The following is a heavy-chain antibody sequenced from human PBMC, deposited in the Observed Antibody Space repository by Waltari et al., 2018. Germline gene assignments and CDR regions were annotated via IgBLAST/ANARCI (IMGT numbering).Heavy chain of an antibody. CDR1: GGSISSGGYS. Sequence: QLQLQESGSGLVKPSQTLSLTCAVSGGSISSGGYSWSWIRQPPGKGLEWIGYIYHSGSTYYNPSLKSRVTISVDRSKNQFSLKLSSVTAADTAMYYCARDQSGDYGWFDPWGQGTLVTVSS. CDR2: IYHSGST. D-gene: IGHD4-17*01. CDR3: ARDQSGDYGWFDP. V-gene: IGHV4-30-2*01. J-gene: IGHJ5*02.